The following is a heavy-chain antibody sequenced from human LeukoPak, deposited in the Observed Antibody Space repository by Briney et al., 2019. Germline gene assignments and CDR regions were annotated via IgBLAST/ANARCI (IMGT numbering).Heavy chain of an antibody. CDR2: ISWNSGSI. D-gene: IGHD2-15*01. CDR1: GFTFDDYA. V-gene: IGHV3-9*01. Sequence: PGGSLRLSCAASGFTFDDYAMHWVRQAPGKGLEWVSGISWNSGSIGYADSVKGRFTISRDNAKNSLYLQINSLRAEDTAVYFCAREDGYCSGGNCYSYFDSWGQGTLVTVSS. J-gene: IGHJ4*02. CDR3: AREDGYCSGGNCYSYFDS.